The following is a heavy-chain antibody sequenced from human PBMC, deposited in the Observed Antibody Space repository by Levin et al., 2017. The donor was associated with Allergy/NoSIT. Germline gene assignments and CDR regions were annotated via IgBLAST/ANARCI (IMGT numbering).Heavy chain of an antibody. J-gene: IGHJ4*02. D-gene: IGHD1-20*01. CDR3: ARDSPITGRDFDY. CDR2: ISSSSSYI. V-gene: IGHV3-21*01. Sequence: GESLKISCAASGFTFSSYSMNWVRQAPGKGLEWVSSISSSSSYIYYADSVKGRFTISRDNAKNSLYLQMNSLRAEDTAVYYCARDSPITGRDFDYWGQGTLVTVSS. CDR1: GFTFSSYS.